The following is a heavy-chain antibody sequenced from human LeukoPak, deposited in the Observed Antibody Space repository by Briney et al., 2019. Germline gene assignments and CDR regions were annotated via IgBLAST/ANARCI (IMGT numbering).Heavy chain of an antibody. CDR3: ARGSGKYSSGTFDY. V-gene: IGHV3-30-3*01. D-gene: IGHD6-19*01. CDR2: ISYDGSNK. CDR1: GFTFSTYA. J-gene: IGHJ4*02. Sequence: GTSLRLSCAASGFTFSTYAMHWVRQAPGKGLEWVALISYDGSNKYYADSVKGRFTISRDNSKNTLYLQMNSLRAEDTSVYYCARGSGKYSSGTFDYWGQGTLVTVSS.